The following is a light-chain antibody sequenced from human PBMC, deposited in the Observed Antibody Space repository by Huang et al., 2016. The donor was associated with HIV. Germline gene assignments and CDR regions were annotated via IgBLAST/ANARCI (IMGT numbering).Light chain of an antibody. Sequence: EIVLAQSPATLSLSPGERATLSCRASQSINNNLAWYQQRPGQAPRLLVFDTFNRATGIPARVSGSGSGTNFTLTINSLEPEDFAVYYCQQRSDWLFGPGTRVDIK. CDR2: DTF. CDR1: QSINNN. J-gene: IGKJ3*01. CDR3: QQRSDWL. V-gene: IGKV3-11*01.